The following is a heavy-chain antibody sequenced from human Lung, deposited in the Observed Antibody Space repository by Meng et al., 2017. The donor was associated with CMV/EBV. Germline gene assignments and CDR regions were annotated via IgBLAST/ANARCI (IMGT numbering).Heavy chain of an antibody. CDR2: IHSSGST. CDR3: ARASYGSGSPLGESWFDP. Sequence: VALAGSGPGWGNPSQTLSLTCTVSGGSISSGGYYWSCIRQHPGKGLEWIGYIHSSGSTYYNPSLRSRLTISVDTSKNQFSLKLSSVTAADTAVYYCARASYGSGSPLGESWFDPWGQGTLVTVSS. CDR1: GGSISSGGYY. J-gene: IGHJ5*02. V-gene: IGHV4-31*03. D-gene: IGHD3-10*01.